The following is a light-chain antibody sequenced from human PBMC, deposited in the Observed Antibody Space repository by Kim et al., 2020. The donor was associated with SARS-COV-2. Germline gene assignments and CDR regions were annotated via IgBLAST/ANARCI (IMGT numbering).Light chain of an antibody. Sequence: EIVLTQSPATLSLSPGDTATLSCRASQSVSSYLAWYQHKPGQAPRLLIYDASSRATGIPARFSGSGSGTDFTLTISSLEPEDFAVYYCQQRSNWLTFGGGTKVDIK. J-gene: IGKJ4*01. CDR2: DAS. CDR3: QQRSNWLT. V-gene: IGKV3-11*01. CDR1: QSVSSY.